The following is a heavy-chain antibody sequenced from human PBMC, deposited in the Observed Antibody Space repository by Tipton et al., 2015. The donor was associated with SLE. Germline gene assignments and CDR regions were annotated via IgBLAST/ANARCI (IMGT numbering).Heavy chain of an antibody. CDR3: AGGGGIAAAGPVSWFVP. V-gene: IGHV4-4*08. Sequence: TLSLTCTVSGGSISSYYWSWIRQPPGKGLEWMGYIYTSGSTNYNPSPKSRVTISVDTSKNQFSLKLSSVTAADTAVYYCAGGGGIAAAGPVSWFVPWGQGTLVTVSS. J-gene: IGHJ5*02. CDR1: GGSISSYY. CDR2: IYTSGST. D-gene: IGHD6-13*01.